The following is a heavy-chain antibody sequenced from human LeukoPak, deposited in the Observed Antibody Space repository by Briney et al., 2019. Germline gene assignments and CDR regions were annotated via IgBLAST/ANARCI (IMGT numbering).Heavy chain of an antibody. CDR3: ARVGHSTMVRGVILLFDY. J-gene: IGHJ4*02. Sequence: PSETLSLTCTVSGASISSYYWSWIRQPPGKGLEWIGYIYYSGSTNYNPSLKSRVTISVDTSKNQFSLKLSSVTAADTAVYYCARVGHSTMVRGVILLFDYWGQGTLVTVSS. CDR2: IYYSGST. D-gene: IGHD3-10*01. V-gene: IGHV4-59*01. CDR1: GASISSYY.